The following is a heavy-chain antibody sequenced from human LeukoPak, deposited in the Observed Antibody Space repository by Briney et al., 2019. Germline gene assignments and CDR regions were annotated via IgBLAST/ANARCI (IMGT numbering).Heavy chain of an antibody. CDR1: GFTFSSYS. CDR2: ISSSSSYI. V-gene: IGHV3-21*01. Sequence: PGGSLRLSCAASGFTFSSYSMNWVRQAPGKGLEWVSSISSSSSYIYYADSVKGRFTISRDNAKNSLYLQMNSLRAEDTAVYYCARAHTPMAQDLTPTWGQGTLVTVSS. D-gene: IGHD5-18*01. J-gene: IGHJ5*02. CDR3: ARAHTPMAQDLTPT.